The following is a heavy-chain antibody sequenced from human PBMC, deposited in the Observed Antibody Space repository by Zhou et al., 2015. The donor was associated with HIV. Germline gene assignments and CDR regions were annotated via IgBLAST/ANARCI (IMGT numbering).Heavy chain of an antibody. V-gene: IGHV1-69*12. CDR3: ASGLFDSGSSIAPDY. J-gene: IGHJ4*02. CDR2: IIPMFGTT. CDR1: GGTFGSYA. D-gene: IGHD1-26*01. Sequence: QVQLVQSGAEVKKPGSSVKVSCQASGGTFGSYAISWVRQAPGQGLEWMGGIIPMFGTTNYAQKFQGRVTITADESRSTAYLELRSLRSEDTAVYYCASGLFDSGSSIAPDYWGQGTLVTVSS.